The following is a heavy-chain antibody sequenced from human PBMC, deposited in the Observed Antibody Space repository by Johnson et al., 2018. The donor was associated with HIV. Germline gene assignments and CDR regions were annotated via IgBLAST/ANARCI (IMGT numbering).Heavy chain of an antibody. D-gene: IGHD2-21*02. V-gene: IGHV3-20*04. Sequence: VQLVESGGRVVRRGGSLRLSCAASGFTFDDYGMSWVRQGPGKGLEWVSGISWNSGSTYYATSVKGRFTISRDNSKNTLYLQMGSLRAEDMAVYYCARGTVCGGDCYSRAFDIWGQGTMVTVSS. CDR1: GFTFDDYG. CDR2: ISWNSGST. CDR3: ARGTVCGGDCYSRAFDI. J-gene: IGHJ3*02.